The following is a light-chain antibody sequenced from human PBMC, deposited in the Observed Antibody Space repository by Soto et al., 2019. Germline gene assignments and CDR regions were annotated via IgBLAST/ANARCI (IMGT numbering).Light chain of an antibody. V-gene: IGKV3-15*01. CDR3: QQYNNWPPDRT. Sequence: EIVMTQSPATLSVSPEEKATPSSRAGQGVSTNLAWYQQKPGQAPRLLIYGASTRATGIPARFSGSGSGTEFTLTISSLQSEDFAIYFCQQYNNWPPDRTFGQGTKVEIK. J-gene: IGKJ1*01. CDR1: QGVSTN. CDR2: GAS.